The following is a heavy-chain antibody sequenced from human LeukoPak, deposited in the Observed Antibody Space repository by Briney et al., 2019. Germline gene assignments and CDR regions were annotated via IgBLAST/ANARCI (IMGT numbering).Heavy chain of an antibody. CDR1: GASTRSGNW. V-gene: IGHV4-4*02. Sequence: SETLSLTCAVSGASTRSGNWWSWVRQPPGKGLEWIGEIYHTGTSDYNPSLKSRVTISVDKSKNQVSLKLTSVTAADTAVYYCARASYSYDINGWVPFDYWGQGTLVTVSS. J-gene: IGHJ4*02. D-gene: IGHD3-22*01. CDR2: IYHTGTS. CDR3: ARASYSYDINGWVPFDY.